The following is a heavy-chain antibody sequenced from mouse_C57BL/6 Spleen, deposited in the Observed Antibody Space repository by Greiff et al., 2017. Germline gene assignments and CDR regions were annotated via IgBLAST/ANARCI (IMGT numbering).Heavy chain of an antibody. D-gene: IGHD2-5*01. CDR3: ARSDSNYPFDY. V-gene: IGHV1-19*01. J-gene: IGHJ2*01. CDR1: GYTFTDYY. CDR2: INPYNGGT. Sequence: VQLQQSGPVLVKPGASVKMSCKASGYTFTDYYMNWVKQSHGKSLEWIGVINPYNGGTSYNQKFKGKATLTVDKSSSTAYMELNSLTSEDSAVYYCARSDSNYPFDYWGQGTTLTVSS.